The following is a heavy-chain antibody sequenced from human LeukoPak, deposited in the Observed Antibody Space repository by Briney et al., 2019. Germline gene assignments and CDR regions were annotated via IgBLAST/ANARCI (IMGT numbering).Heavy chain of an antibody. CDR2: MNPNSGNT. V-gene: IGHV1-8*01. CDR3: ARGIAARGFAFDY. D-gene: IGHD6-6*01. J-gene: IGHJ4*02. Sequence: ASVKVSRKASGYTFTSYDINWVRQATGQGLEWMGWMNPNSGNTGYAQKFQGRVTMTRNTSISTAYMELSSLRSEDTAVYYCARGIAARGFAFDYWGQGTLVTVSS. CDR1: GYTFTSYD.